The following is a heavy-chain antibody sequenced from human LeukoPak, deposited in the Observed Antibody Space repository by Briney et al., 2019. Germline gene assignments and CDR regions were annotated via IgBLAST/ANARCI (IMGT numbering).Heavy chain of an antibody. CDR1: GDSMTTFD. V-gene: IGHV4-4*07. Sequence: SETLSLTCSVSGDSMTTFDWSWIRQPAGKGLEWVGQVFTSGTTAYSASLKSRLTISLDKSNNQVPLKLISVTAADTAVYYCARHSPTGWYYFDSWGQGALVIVSS. D-gene: IGHD6-19*01. CDR2: VFTSGTT. CDR3: ARHSPTGWYYFDS. J-gene: IGHJ4*02.